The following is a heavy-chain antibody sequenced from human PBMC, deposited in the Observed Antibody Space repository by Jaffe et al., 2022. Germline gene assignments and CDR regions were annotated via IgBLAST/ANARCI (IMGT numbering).Heavy chain of an antibody. J-gene: IGHJ6*03. CDR1: GFTFSNYE. V-gene: IGHV3-48*03. CDR2: ISSSSSTI. CDR3: ARDAAITTLRGVRRLYYMDV. D-gene: IGHD3-10*01. Sequence: EVQLLESGGGLVQPGGSLRLSCAASGFTFSNYEMNWVRQAPGKGLEWVSYISSSSSTIYYADSVKGRLTISRDNARNSLYLQMNSLRAEDTAVYYCARDAAITTLRGVRRLYYMDVWGKGTTVTVSS.